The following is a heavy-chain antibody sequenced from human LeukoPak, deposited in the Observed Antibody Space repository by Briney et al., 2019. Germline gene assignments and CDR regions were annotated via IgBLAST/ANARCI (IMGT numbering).Heavy chain of an antibody. Sequence: ASVKVSCKASGYTFTGYYMHWVRQAPGQGLEWMGWINPNSGGTNYAQKFQGRVTMTRDTSISTAYMELSRLRSDDTAVYYCARAGITMVRGVPYGMDVWGQGTTVTVSS. CDR3: ARAGITMVRGVPYGMDV. V-gene: IGHV1-2*02. J-gene: IGHJ6*02. D-gene: IGHD3-10*01. CDR1: GYTFTGYY. CDR2: INPNSGGT.